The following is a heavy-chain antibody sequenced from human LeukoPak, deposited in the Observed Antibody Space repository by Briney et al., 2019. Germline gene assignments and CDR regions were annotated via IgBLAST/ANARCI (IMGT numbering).Heavy chain of an antibody. V-gene: IGHV3-15*01. Sequence: GGSLRLSCAASGFIFSNAWMSWVRQAPGKGLEWVGRIKKKTDGGTTDYAAPVKGRFTISRDDSKNTLYLQMNSLRAEDTAVYYCAKDLSSLSSTGVENDLDYWGQGTLVTVSS. D-gene: IGHD2-2*01. CDR2: IKKKTDGGTT. CDR1: GFIFSNAW. CDR3: AKDLSSLSSTGVENDLDY. J-gene: IGHJ4*02.